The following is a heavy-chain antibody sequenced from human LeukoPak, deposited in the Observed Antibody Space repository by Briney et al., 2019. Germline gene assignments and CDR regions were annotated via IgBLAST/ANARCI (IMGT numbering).Heavy chain of an antibody. V-gene: IGHV4-30-4*08. Sequence: SETLSFTCTVSGGSISSGDYYWSWIRQPPGKGLEWIGYIYYSGSTYYNPSLKSRVTISVDTSKNQFSLKLSSVTAADTAVYYCARVGGRLVPAAYWFDPWGQGTLVTVSS. CDR3: ARVGGRLVPAAYWFDP. J-gene: IGHJ5*02. D-gene: IGHD2-2*01. CDR1: GGSISSGDYY. CDR2: IYYSGST.